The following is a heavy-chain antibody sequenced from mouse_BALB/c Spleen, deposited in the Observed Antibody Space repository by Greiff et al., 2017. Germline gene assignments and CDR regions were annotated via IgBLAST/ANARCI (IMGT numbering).Heavy chain of an antibody. CDR2: INPGSGGT. CDR3: ARGGGLRYYAMDY. Sequence: QVHVKQSGAELVRPGTSVKVSCKASGYAFTNYLIEWVKQRPGQGLEWIGVINPGSGGTNYNEKFKGKATLTADKSSSTAYMQLSSLTSDDSAVYFCARGGGLRYYAMDYWGQGTSVTVSS. D-gene: IGHD2-4*01. J-gene: IGHJ4*01. CDR1: GYAFTNYL. V-gene: IGHV1-54*01.